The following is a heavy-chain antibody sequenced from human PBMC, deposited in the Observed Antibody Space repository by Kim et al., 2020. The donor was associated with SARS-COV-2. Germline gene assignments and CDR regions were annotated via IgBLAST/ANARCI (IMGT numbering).Heavy chain of an antibody. D-gene: IGHD6-19*01. Sequence: SETLSLTCTVSGVSITSATWWTWVRQPPGKGLEWIGEMFHSGTTNYNPSLKSRVTISVDKSKNHFSLNLNSVTTADTAVYYCSGSTGWYRLDYWGLGTLV. V-gene: IGHV4-4*02. CDR3: SGSTGWYRLDY. CDR1: GVSITSATW. CDR2: MFHSGTT. J-gene: IGHJ4*02.